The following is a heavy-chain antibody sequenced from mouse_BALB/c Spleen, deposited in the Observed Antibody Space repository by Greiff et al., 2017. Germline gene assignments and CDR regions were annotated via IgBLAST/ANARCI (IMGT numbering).Heavy chain of an antibody. CDR3: AREEDAMDY. CDR2: ISSGGSYT. Sequence: DVMLVESGGGLVKPGGSLKLSCAASGFTFSDYYMYWVRQTPEKRLEWVATISSGGSYTYYPDSVKGRFTISRDNAKNTLYLQMSSLRSEDTAMYYCAREEDAMDYWGQGTSVTVSS. CDR1: GFTFSDYY. J-gene: IGHJ4*01. V-gene: IGHV5-4*02.